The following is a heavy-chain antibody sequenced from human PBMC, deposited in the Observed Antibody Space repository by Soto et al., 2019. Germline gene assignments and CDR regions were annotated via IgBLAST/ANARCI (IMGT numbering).Heavy chain of an antibody. V-gene: IGHV3-30-3*01. J-gene: IGHJ6*02. CDR3: ARSRHGSGSYPHFYYGLDV. CDR2: ISFDGSTE. CDR1: GFTFISYA. Sequence: QVQLVESGGGVVQPGRSLRLSCAASGFTFISYAMHWVRQAPGKGLEWVAVISFDGSTEYNADSVKGRFTISRDNSKNTMYLKMNSMSSEDTAVYYCARSRHGSGSYPHFYYGLDVWGQGTTVTVSS. D-gene: IGHD3-10*01.